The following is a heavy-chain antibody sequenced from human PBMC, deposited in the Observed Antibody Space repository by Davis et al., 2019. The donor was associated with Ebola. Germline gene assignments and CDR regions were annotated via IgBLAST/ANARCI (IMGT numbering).Heavy chain of an antibody. CDR3: ARVGYSSSWYGWFDP. Sequence: SETLSLTCAVSGGSISSGGYSWSWIRQPPGKGLEWIGYIYHSGSTYYNPSLKSRVTISVDTSKNQFSLKLSSVTAADTAVYYCARVGYSSSWYGWFDPWGQGTLVTVSS. D-gene: IGHD6-13*01. V-gene: IGHV4-30-2*01. CDR2: IYHSGST. CDR1: GGSISSGGYS. J-gene: IGHJ5*02.